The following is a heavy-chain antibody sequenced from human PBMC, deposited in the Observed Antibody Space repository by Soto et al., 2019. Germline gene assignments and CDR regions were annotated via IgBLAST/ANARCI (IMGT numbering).Heavy chain of an antibody. D-gene: IGHD3-10*01. CDR2: MNPNSGNT. Sequence: ASVKVSCKASGYTFTSYDINWVRQATGQGLEWMGWMNPNSGNTGYAQKFQGRVTMTRNTSISTAYMELSSLRSEDTAVYYCARAPMVRGVITTLLRHYYYYYMDVWGKGTTVTVSS. J-gene: IGHJ6*03. CDR3: ARAPMVRGVITTLLRHYYYYYMDV. CDR1: GYTFTSYD. V-gene: IGHV1-8*01.